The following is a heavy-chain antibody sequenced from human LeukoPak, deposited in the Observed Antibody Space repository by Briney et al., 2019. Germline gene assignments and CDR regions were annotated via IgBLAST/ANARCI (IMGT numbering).Heavy chain of an antibody. CDR3: AREGGSGWYSGWFDP. D-gene: IGHD6-19*01. Sequence: GASVKVSCKASGYTFTSFGISWVRQAPGQGLEWMGWISPYNGNTNYAQKLQGRVTMTTDTSTSTAYMELRSLRSDDTAVYYCAREGGSGWYSGWFDPWGQGTLVTVSS. CDR1: GYTFTSFG. J-gene: IGHJ5*02. CDR2: ISPYNGNT. V-gene: IGHV1-18*01.